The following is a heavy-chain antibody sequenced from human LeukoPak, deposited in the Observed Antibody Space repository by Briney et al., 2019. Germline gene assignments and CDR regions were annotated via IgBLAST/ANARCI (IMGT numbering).Heavy chain of an antibody. J-gene: IGHJ1*01. V-gene: IGHV3-64D*09. CDR1: GFTFSSYA. CDR3: VKGQRYYDSSGYYSIEYFQH. CDR2: ISSNGGST. Sequence: PGGSLRLFCSASGFTFSSYAMHWVRHAPGKGLEYVSDISSNGGSTYYADSVKGRFTISRDNSKNTLYLQMSSLRAEDTAVYYCVKGQRYYDSSGYYSIEYFQHWGQGTLVTVSS. D-gene: IGHD3-22*01.